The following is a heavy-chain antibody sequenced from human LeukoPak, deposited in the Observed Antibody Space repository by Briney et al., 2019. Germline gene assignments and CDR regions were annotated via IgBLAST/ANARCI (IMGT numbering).Heavy chain of an antibody. Sequence: GESLQISCKGSGYSFTSYWIGWVRQMPGKGLEWMGIIYPGDSDTRYSPSFQGQVTISADKSISTAYLQWSSLKASDTAMYYCARRGRVYYDFWSGFDYWGQGTLVTVSS. CDR2: IYPGDSDT. D-gene: IGHD3-3*01. CDR1: GYSFTSYW. CDR3: ARRGRVYYDFWSGFDY. V-gene: IGHV5-51*01. J-gene: IGHJ4*02.